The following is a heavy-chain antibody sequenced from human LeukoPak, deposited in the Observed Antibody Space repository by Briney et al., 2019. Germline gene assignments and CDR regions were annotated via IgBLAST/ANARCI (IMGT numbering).Heavy chain of an antibody. CDR2: ISSSSSTI. V-gene: IGHV3-48*01. CDR1: GFTFSSYS. D-gene: IGHD1-14*01. Sequence: PGGSLRLSCAASGFTFSSYSMNCVRQAPGKGLEWVSYISSSSSTIYYADSVKGRFTISRDNAKNSLYLQMNSLRAEDTAVYYCARDGPYNWNHENPFDYWGQGTLVTVSS. CDR3: ARDGPYNWNHENPFDY. J-gene: IGHJ4*02.